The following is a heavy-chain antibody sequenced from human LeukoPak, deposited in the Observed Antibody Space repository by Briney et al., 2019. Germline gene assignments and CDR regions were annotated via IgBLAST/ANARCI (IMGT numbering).Heavy chain of an antibody. D-gene: IGHD3-10*01. Sequence: PSETLSLTCTVSGGSISSSSHYWGWIRQPPGKGLEWIGSIYYSGRTYYNPSLKSRVTISVDTSKNQFSLKLSSVTAADTAVYYCARIYASGTYYLIDDWGQGTLVTVSS. V-gene: IGHV4-39*01. CDR2: IYYSGRT. CDR1: GGSISSSSHY. J-gene: IGHJ4*02. CDR3: ARIYASGTYYLIDD.